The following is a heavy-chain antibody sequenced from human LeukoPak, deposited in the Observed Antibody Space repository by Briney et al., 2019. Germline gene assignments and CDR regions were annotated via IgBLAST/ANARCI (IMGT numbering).Heavy chain of an antibody. J-gene: IGHJ4*02. Sequence: ASVKVSCKASGYTFTSYGISWVRQAPGQGLEWMGWISAYNGNTNYAQKFQGRVTMTRDMSTSTVYMELSSLRSEDTAVYYCARSGGNGISIDYWGQGTLVTVSS. CDR3: ARSGGNGISIDY. V-gene: IGHV1-18*01. CDR2: ISAYNGNT. D-gene: IGHD4-23*01. CDR1: GYTFTSYG.